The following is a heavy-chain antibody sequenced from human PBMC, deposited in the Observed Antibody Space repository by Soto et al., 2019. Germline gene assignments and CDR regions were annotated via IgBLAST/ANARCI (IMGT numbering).Heavy chain of an antibody. CDR3: ARGQQELVDDDDGFDV. CDR1: EGTSSSHV. D-gene: IGHD6-13*01. J-gene: IGHJ3*01. V-gene: IGHV1-69*01. Sequence: QVKLVQSGAEVKQPGSSVKVSCRASEGTSSSHVINWVRQAPGQGLAWMGGVIPVFGTSKFAQKFRGRVTIIADESTNTAYMEPSSLRSEDTAMYYCARGQQELVDDDDGFDVWGQGTLVTVSS. CDR2: VIPVFGTS.